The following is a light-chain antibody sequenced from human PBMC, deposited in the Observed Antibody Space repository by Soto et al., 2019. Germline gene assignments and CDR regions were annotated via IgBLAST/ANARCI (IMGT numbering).Light chain of an antibody. J-gene: IGKJ5*01. CDR1: QSISSY. Sequence: DIQMTQSPSSLSASVGDRVTITCRANQSISSYLNWYQQKPWKAPKFLIYAASSLQSGVPSSFSGSLSGTDFTLSISILQPEDFATYYFQPSYRTLTFVHGTRLEIK. V-gene: IGKV1-39*01. CDR2: AAS. CDR3: QPSYRTLT.